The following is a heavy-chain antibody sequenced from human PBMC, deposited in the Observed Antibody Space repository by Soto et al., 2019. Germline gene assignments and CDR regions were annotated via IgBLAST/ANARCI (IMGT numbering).Heavy chain of an antibody. V-gene: IGHV3-48*01. J-gene: IGHJ4*02. CDR1: GFTFSSYS. D-gene: IGHD6-13*01. Sequence: GGSLRLSCAASGFTFSSYSMNWVRQAPGKGLEWVSYISSSSSTIYYADSVKGRFTISRDNAKNSLYLQMNSLRAEDTAVYYCARDRRGSSWYVPYFDYWGQGTLVTVSS. CDR3: ARDRRGSSWYVPYFDY. CDR2: ISSSSSTI.